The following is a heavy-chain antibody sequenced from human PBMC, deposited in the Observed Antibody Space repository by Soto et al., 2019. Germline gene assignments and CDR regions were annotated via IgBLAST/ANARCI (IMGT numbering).Heavy chain of an antibody. CDR3: APTQVTGYFDY. Sequence: SGPTLVNPPQPLTLTCTFSGFSLSTSGVGVGWNRQPPGKALEWLALIYLNDDKRYSPSLKSRLTITKDTSKNQVFLTMTNMDPLDTATYYCAPTQVTGYFDYWGQGTLVTVSS. V-gene: IGHV2-5*01. J-gene: IGHJ4*02. CDR1: GFSLSTSGVG. CDR2: IYLNDDK.